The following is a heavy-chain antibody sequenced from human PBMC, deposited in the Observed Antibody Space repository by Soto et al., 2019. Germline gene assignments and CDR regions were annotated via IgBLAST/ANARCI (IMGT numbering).Heavy chain of an antibody. CDR1: GYTFTSYD. Sequence: QVQLVQSGAEVTKPGASVKVSCKASGYTFTSYDINWVREATGQRPEWMGWMNPNSGNAGYAEKFQGRVTMTRDTSISTAYMELSGLTSDDTAVYYCARHTAMVPGHFWGQGTLVTVS. V-gene: IGHV1-8*01. J-gene: IGHJ4*02. D-gene: IGHD5-18*01. CDR2: MNPNSGNA. CDR3: ARHTAMVPGHF.